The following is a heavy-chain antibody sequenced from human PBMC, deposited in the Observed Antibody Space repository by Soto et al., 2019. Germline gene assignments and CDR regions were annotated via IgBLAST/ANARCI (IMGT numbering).Heavy chain of an antibody. D-gene: IGHD5-18*01. CDR2: IIPIFGTA. CDR1: GGTFSSYA. CDR3: AREQGLVDTAMVTAGYYYGMDV. Sequence: ASVKVSCKASGGTFSSYAISWVRQAPGQGLEWMGGIIPIFGTANYAQKLQGRVTITADESTSTAYMELSSLRSEDTAVYYCAREQGLVDTAMVTAGYYYGMDVWGQGTTVTVSS. J-gene: IGHJ6*02. V-gene: IGHV1-69*13.